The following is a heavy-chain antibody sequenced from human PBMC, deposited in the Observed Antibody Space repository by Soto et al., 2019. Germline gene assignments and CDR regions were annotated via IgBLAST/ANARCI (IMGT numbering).Heavy chain of an antibody. J-gene: IGHJ3*02. V-gene: IGHV1-69*13. D-gene: IGHD3-22*01. Sequence: ASVKVSCKASGGTFSSYAISWVRQAPGQGLEWMRGIIPIFGTANYAQKFQGRVTITADESTSTAYMELSSLRSEDTAVYYCARDQRDSSGYYYSSGAFDIWGQGTMVTVSS. CDR3: ARDQRDSSGYYYSSGAFDI. CDR1: GGTFSSYA. CDR2: IIPIFGTA.